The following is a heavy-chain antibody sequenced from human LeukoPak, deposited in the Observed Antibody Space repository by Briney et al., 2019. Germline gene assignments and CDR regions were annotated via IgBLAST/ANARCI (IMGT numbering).Heavy chain of an antibody. J-gene: IGHJ6*03. Sequence: ASVKVSCKASGYTFTGYYMHWVRQAPGQGLEWMGWINPNSGGTNYAQKFQGRVTMTRDTSISTAYMELRSLRSDDTAVYYCARTYGRVYYYYYMDVWGKGTTVTISS. CDR2: INPNSGGT. V-gene: IGHV1-2*02. CDR1: GYTFTGYY. D-gene: IGHD3-16*01. CDR3: ARTYGRVYYYYYMDV.